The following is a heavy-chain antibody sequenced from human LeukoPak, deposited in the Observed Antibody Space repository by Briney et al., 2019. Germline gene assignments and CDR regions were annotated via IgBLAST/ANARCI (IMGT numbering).Heavy chain of an antibody. CDR1: GGTFSSYA. J-gene: IGHJ6*02. V-gene: IGHV1-69*13. Sequence: ASVKVSCTASGGTFSSYAISWVRQAPGQGLEWMGGIIPIFGTANYAQKFQGRVTITADESTSTAYMELSSLRSEDMAVYYCARMYNWNDDLPLGYHGMDVWGQGTTATVSS. CDR3: ARMYNWNDDLPLGYHGMDV. D-gene: IGHD1-1*01. CDR2: IIPIFGTA.